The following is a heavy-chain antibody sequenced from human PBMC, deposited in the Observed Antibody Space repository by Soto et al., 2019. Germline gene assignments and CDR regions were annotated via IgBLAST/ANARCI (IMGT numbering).Heavy chain of an antibody. CDR2: ISSNGDST. V-gene: IGHV3-64*02. CDR1: GFTFSIYA. Sequence: GGSLRLSCAASGFTFSIYAMHWVRQAPGKGLEYVSAISSNGDSTYYADSVKGRFTISRDNSKNTLCLQMGSLRAEDMAVYYCARARARGWPAFDIWGQGTMVTVSS. CDR3: ARARARGWPAFDI. J-gene: IGHJ3*02. D-gene: IGHD3-22*01.